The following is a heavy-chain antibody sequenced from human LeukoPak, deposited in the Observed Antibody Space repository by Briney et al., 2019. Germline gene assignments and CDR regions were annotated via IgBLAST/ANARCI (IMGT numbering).Heavy chain of an antibody. V-gene: IGHV3-23*01. Sequence: PGGSLRLSCAASGFTFSSYAMSWVRQAPGKGLEWVSAISGSGGSTYYADSVKGRFTISRDNSKNTLYLQMNSLRAEDTAVYYCAKDSNLFQLLYPYYYYYMDVWGKGTTVTVSS. D-gene: IGHD2-2*02. J-gene: IGHJ6*03. CDR2: ISGSGGST. CDR3: AKDSNLFQLLYPYYYYYMDV. CDR1: GFTFSSYA.